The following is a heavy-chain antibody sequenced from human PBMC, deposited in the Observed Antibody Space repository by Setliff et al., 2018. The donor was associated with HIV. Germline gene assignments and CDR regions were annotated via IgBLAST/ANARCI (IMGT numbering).Heavy chain of an antibody. V-gene: IGHV1-69*13. CDR1: GDTLSIHP. Sequence: GASVKVSCKASGDTLSIHPISWVRQAPGQGLEWMGGIIPIIATTNYAQKFQDRVTITADELTNTAYMDVSSLRSEDTAVYYCARNGPHGSGWYNYFDFWGQGTLVTVSS. CDR3: ARNGPHGSGWYNYFDF. D-gene: IGHD6-19*01. J-gene: IGHJ4*02. CDR2: IIPIIATT.